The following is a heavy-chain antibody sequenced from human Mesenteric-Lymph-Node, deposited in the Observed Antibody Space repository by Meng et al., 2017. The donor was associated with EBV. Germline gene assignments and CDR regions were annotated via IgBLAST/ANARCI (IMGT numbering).Heavy chain of an antibody. D-gene: IGHD3-10*01. CDR2: IHHSGAT. J-gene: IGHJ5*02. V-gene: IGHV4-4*02. Sequence: QVQLQESGPGSGEPSGTLSLTCSVSGGSISSVNWWTWVRQPPGKGLEWIGEIHHSGATNYNPSLKSRVTISVDKSKNQFSLKLSSVTAADAAVYFCASVIYGSGLNSWFDPWGHGTLVTVSS. CDR3: ASVIYGSGLNSWFDP. CDR1: GGSISSVNW.